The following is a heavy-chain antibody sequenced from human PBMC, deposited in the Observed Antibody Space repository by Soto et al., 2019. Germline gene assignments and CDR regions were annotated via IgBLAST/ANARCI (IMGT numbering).Heavy chain of an antibody. J-gene: IGHJ4*02. CDR2: GNHIGSN. CDR3: ARGRVIFGVVTPFED. V-gene: IGHV4-34*01. CDR1: GASFSGYY. Sequence: QVQLQQWGAGLLKPSETLSLTCAVYGASFSGYYWTWIRQPPGKGLEWIGEGNHIGSNKYNPSLKSRVTLSLDTYKNQFSLSLRSVTAADTAVYYCARGRVIFGVVTPFEDWGQGTQVAVSS. D-gene: IGHD3-3*01.